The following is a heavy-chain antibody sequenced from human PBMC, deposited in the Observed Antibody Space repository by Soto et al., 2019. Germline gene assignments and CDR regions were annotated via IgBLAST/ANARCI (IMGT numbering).Heavy chain of an antibody. D-gene: IGHD1-26*01. J-gene: IGHJ5*02. Sequence: QVHLVESGGGVVQPGRSLRLSCAASGFTFTNHGWHWVRQAPGKGLEWVSMIWFDGTKEYYADFVKGRFTISRDDSTNTFYLEMNSLRTEDTAVYYCASDRSATGSHWGWFDPWGQGTLVTVSS. CDR2: IWFDGTKE. CDR1: GFTFTNHG. CDR3: ASDRSATGSHWGWFDP. V-gene: IGHV3-33*01.